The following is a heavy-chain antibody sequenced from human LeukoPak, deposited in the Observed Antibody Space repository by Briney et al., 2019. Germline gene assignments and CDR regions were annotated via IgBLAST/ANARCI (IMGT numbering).Heavy chain of an antibody. V-gene: IGHV4-34*01. D-gene: IGHD3-22*01. CDR2: INHSGST. J-gene: IGHJ3*02. Sequence: PSETLSLTCAVYGGSFSGYYWSWIRQPPGKGLEWIGDINHSGSTNYNPSLKSRVTISVDTSKSQFSLKLSSVTAADTAVYYCARFITMIVVVITEPSDAFDIWGQGTMVTVSS. CDR3: ARFITMIVVVITEPSDAFDI. CDR1: GGSFSGYY.